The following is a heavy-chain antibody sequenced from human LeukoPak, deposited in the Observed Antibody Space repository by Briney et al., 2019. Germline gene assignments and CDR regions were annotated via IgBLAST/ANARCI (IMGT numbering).Heavy chain of an antibody. D-gene: IGHD2-8*02. CDR1: GGTFSSYA. CDR3: ARGLLTADI. CDR2: IIPMLQTA. V-gene: IGHV1-69*11. J-gene: IGHJ3*02. Sequence: SVKVSCKASGGTFSSYAISWVRQAPGQGLEWVGCIIPMLQTANYAQKLQGRVTITADDSTSTAYMELSSLRSEDTAVYYCARGLLTADIWGQGTMVTVSS.